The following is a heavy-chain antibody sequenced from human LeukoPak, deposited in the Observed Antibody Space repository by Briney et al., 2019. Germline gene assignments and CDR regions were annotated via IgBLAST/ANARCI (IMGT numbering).Heavy chain of an antibody. Sequence: GGSLRLSCAASGFTFSSYAMHWVRQAPGKGLEWVTFIRYDGSNKYYADSVKGRFTISRDNSKNTLNLQMNSLRAEDTAVYYCAKDQYGSGSFLDWGQGTLVTVSS. CDR2: IRYDGSNK. V-gene: IGHV3-30*02. CDR3: AKDQYGSGSFLD. J-gene: IGHJ4*02. D-gene: IGHD3-10*01. CDR1: GFTFSSYA.